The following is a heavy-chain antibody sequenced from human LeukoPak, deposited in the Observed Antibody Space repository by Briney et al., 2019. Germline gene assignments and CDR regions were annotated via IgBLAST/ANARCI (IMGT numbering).Heavy chain of an antibody. D-gene: IGHD1-26*01. V-gene: IGHV3-48*03. CDR1: GFTLSSYE. CDR2: ISSSGSTI. CDR3: AKDLRSSADSKMGAADY. Sequence: GGSLRLSCAASGFTLSSYEMNWVRQAPGKGLEWVSYISSSGSTIYYADSVKGRFTISRDNAKNTLYLQMNSLRAEDTAVYYCAKDLRSSADSKMGAADYWGQGTLVTVSS. J-gene: IGHJ4*02.